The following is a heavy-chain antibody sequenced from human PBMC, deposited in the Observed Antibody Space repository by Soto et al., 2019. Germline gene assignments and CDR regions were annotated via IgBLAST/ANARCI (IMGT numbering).Heavy chain of an antibody. J-gene: IGHJ6*02. V-gene: IGHV5-51*03. D-gene: IGHD6-13*01. CDR3: ARPRSRSHNHYGMDV. Sequence: EVQLVQSGAEVKKPGESLQISCKGSGYSFTSYWIGWVRQMPGKGLEWMGIIYPGDSDTRNSPSFHGQVTISADKSIRTRYRQWSSAKAPGTALYYCARPRSRSHNHYGMDVWGRGTTVTVSS. CDR1: GYSFTSYW. CDR2: IYPGDSDT.